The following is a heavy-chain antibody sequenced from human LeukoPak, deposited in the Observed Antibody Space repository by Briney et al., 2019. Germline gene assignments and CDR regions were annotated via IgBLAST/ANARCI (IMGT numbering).Heavy chain of an antibody. CDR2: TSFDGNVQ. J-gene: IGHJ4*02. V-gene: IGHV3-30*18. CDR3: AKYRTISAPPQNFDC. Sequence: QLGGSLRLSCVASEFTFSRYGMHWVRQAPGKGLEWVAVTSFDGNVQYYADSVKGRFTISRDNSKNTLYLQMNSLRADDTAVYYCAKYRTISAPPQNFDCWGQGTLVTVSS. D-gene: IGHD1-14*01. CDR1: EFTFSRYG.